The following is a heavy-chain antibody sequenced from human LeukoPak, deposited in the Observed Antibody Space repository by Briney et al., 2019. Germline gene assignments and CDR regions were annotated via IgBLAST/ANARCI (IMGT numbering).Heavy chain of an antibody. CDR2: ITFDGGKA. CDR3: ATIAMPRAPVPDFDL. J-gene: IGHJ4*02. CDR1: GFTFSKYG. V-gene: IGHV3-30*03. D-gene: IGHD2-2*01. Sequence: TGGSLRPSCAASGFTFSKYGIHWVRQAPGKGLEWVAAITFDGGKAFYADSVKGRFTVSRDNSKNTVYLQMNSLRTEDATVYYCATIAMPRAPVPDFDLWGQGTLVTVSS.